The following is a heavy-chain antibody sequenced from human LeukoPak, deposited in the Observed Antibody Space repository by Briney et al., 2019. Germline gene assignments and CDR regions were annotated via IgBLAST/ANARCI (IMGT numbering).Heavy chain of an antibody. J-gene: IGHJ4*02. CDR2: ISGSGGST. D-gene: IGHD2-21*02. V-gene: IGHV3-23*01. CDR1: GFTFSSYA. CDR3: AKVPGQRLVTEPFAY. Sequence: PGGSLRLSCAASGFTFSSYAMSWVRQAPGKGREWVSAISGSGGSTYYADSGKGRFTISRDNSKNTLYLQMSSLRAEDTAVYYCAKVPGQRLVTEPFAYCGQGTLVTVSS.